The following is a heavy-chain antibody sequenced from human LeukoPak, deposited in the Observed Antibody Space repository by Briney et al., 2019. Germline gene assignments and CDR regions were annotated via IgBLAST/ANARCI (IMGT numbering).Heavy chain of an antibody. Sequence: GASVKVSCKASGYTFTSYGISWVRQAPGQGLEWMGWISAYNGNTNYAQKLQGRVTMTTDTSTSTAYMELRSLRSDDTAVYYCARDKEPLSGAAGTGGYWGQGTLVTVSS. J-gene: IGHJ4*02. V-gene: IGHV1-18*01. CDR3: ARDKEPLSGAAGTGGY. CDR1: GYTFTSYG. D-gene: IGHD6-13*01. CDR2: ISAYNGNT.